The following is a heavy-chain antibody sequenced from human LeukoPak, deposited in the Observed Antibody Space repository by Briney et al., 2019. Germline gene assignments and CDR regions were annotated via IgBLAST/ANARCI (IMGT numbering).Heavy chain of an antibody. Sequence: SETLSLTCTVSGGSISSGDYYWSWIRQPPGKGLEWIGYIYYSGSTYYNPSLKSRVTISVDTSKNQFSLKLSSVTAADTAVYYCARQGEIPYSSSWYWFDPWGQGTLVTVSS. D-gene: IGHD6-13*01. J-gene: IGHJ5*02. CDR3: ARQGEIPYSSSWYWFDP. CDR2: IYYSGST. CDR1: GGSISSGDYY. V-gene: IGHV4-30-4*01.